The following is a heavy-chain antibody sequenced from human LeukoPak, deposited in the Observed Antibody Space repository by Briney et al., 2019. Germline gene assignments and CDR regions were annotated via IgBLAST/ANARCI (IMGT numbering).Heavy chain of an antibody. J-gene: IGHJ4*02. CDR3: AKSPSIAAGLDY. V-gene: IGHV3-23*01. CDR2: ISGNGVST. CDR1: GFTFSAYA. Sequence: GGSLRLSCAASGFTFSAYAMSWVRQAPGKGLEWVSAISGNGVSTYYVDSVRGRFTISRDNSRNTLYLQMNSLRAEDTAVYYCAKSPSIAAGLDYWGQGTLVTVSS. D-gene: IGHD6-13*01.